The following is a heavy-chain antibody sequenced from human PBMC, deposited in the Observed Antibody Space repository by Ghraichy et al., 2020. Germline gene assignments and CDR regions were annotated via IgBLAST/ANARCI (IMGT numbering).Heavy chain of an antibody. J-gene: IGHJ5*02. CDR2: ISAYNGNT. D-gene: IGHD3-10*02. CDR1: GYTFTSYG. V-gene: IGHV1-18*01. CDR3: ARASWDPIVQGVIRLDP. Sequence: ASVKVSCKASGYTFTSYGISWVRQAPGQGLEWMGWISAYNGNTNYAQKLQGRVTMTTDTSTSTAYMELRSLRSDDTAVYYCARASWDPIVQGVIRLDPWGQGTLVTVSS.